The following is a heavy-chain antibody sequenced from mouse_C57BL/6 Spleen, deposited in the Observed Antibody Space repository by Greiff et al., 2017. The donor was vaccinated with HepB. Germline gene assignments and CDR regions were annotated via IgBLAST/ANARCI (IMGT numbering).Heavy chain of an antibody. CDR2: INPSNGGT. Sequence: QVQLKQPGTELVKPGASVKLSCKASGYTFTSYWMHWVKQRPGQGLEWIGNINPSNGGTNYNEKFKSKATLTVDKSSSTAYMQLSSLTSEDSAVYYCAREGGVLRAMDYWGQGTSVTVSS. CDR1: GYTFTSYW. J-gene: IGHJ4*01. V-gene: IGHV1-53*01. D-gene: IGHD1-1*01. CDR3: AREGGVLRAMDY.